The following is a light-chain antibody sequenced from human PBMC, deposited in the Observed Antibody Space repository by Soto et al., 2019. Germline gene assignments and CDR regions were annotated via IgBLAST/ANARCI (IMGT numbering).Light chain of an antibody. V-gene: IGLV1-40*01. CDR1: SSNIGAGYD. CDR3: QSYDSSLSAYV. Sequence: QSVLAQPPSVSGAPGQKVTISCTGSSSNIGAGYDLHWYQQLPGTAPKLLLYGHSNRPSGVPDRFSGSKSGTSASLAITGLQAEDEADYYCQSYDSSLSAYVFGTGTKVTVL. J-gene: IGLJ1*01. CDR2: GHS.